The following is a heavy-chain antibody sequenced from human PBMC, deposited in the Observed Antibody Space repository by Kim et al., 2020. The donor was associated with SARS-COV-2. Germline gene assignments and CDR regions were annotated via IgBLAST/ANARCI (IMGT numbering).Heavy chain of an antibody. J-gene: IGHJ4*02. V-gene: IGHV6-1*01. CDR3: ARDAPVGSHFDY. Sequence: HYAESVKSRITISPDPSKNQYSLPLNSVTPEDTAVYYCARDAPVGSHFDYWGQGTLVTVSS. D-gene: IGHD1-26*01.